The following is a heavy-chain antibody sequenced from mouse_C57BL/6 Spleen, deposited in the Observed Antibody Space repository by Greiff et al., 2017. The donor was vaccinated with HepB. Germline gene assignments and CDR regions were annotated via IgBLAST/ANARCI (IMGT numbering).Heavy chain of an antibody. J-gene: IGHJ1*03. CDR2: INPGSGGT. Sequence: QVQLKQSGAELVRPGTSVKVSCKASGYAFTNYLIEWVKQRPGQGLEWIGVINPGSGGTNYNEKFKGKATLTADKSSSTAYMQLSSLTSEDSAVYFCARWMVRYFDVWGTGTTVTVSS. V-gene: IGHV1-54*01. CDR3: ARWMVRYFDV. CDR1: GYAFTNYL. D-gene: IGHD2-3*01.